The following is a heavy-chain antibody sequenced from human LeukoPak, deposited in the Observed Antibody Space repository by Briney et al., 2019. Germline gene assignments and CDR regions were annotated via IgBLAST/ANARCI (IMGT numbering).Heavy chain of an antibody. J-gene: IGHJ4*02. D-gene: IGHD4-17*01. CDR1: GFTFSSYA. Sequence: GGSLRLSCAASGFTFSSYAMSWVRQAPGKGLEGVSAISGSGGSTYYADAVKGRFTISRDNSKNTLYLQMNSLRAEDTAVYYCARDRDGDYGVDYWGQGTLVTVSS. CDR2: ISGSGGST. V-gene: IGHV3-23*01. CDR3: ARDRDGDYGVDY.